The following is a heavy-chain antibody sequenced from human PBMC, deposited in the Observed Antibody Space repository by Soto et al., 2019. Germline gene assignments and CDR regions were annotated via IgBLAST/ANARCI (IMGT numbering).Heavy chain of an antibody. D-gene: IGHD3-3*01. Sequence: ASVKVSCKASGYTFTSCDINWVRQATGQGLEWMGCMNPNSGNTGYAQKFQGRVTMTRNTSISTAYMELSSLRSEDTAVYYCARVVKHYDFWSDYFSSSLVGSFEYWG. V-gene: IGHV1-8*01. J-gene: IGHJ4*01. CDR1: GYTFTSCD. CDR2: MNPNSGNT. CDR3: ARVVKHYDFWSDYFSSSLVGSFEY.